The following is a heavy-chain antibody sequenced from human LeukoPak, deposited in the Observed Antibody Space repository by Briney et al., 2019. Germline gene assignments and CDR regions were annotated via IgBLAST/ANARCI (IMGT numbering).Heavy chain of an antibody. CDR3: AKATRGVTAIHFDY. J-gene: IGHJ4*02. Sequence: PGGSLRLSCAASGFTFSSYAMSWVRQAPGKGLEWVSAISGSGGSTYYADSVKGRFTISRDNSKNTLYLQMNSLRAEDTAVHYCAKATRGVTAIHFDYWGQGTLVTVSS. CDR1: GFTFSSYA. D-gene: IGHD2-21*02. CDR2: ISGSGGST. V-gene: IGHV3-23*01.